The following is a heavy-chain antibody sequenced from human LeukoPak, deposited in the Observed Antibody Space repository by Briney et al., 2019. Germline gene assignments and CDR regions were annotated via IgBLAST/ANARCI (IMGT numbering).Heavy chain of an antibody. CDR2: INPSGSST. J-gene: IGHJ4*02. CDR3: ARDFMNSFDY. CDR1: GYSFTSHY. Sequence: ASVKVSCKASGYSFTSHYMHWVRQAPGQGLEWLGLINPSGSSTLYAQKFQGRITMTRDMSTTTDYMELSSLTYDDTAVYYCARDFMNSFDYWGQGTLVTVSS. V-gene: IGHV1-46*01.